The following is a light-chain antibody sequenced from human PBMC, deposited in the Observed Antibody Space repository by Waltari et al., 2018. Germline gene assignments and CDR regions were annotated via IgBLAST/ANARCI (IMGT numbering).Light chain of an antibody. V-gene: IGKV1-12*01. Sequence: DIQMTQSPSSVSASVGDRVTLTCRASQGISSRLAWYHQKQGKAPKLLIYEESSLHSGVPSRFSGSRSGTDFTLTIRSLQPEDFATYYCQQVNSFPRTFGQGTKVEVK. J-gene: IGKJ1*01. CDR3: QQVNSFPRT. CDR2: EES. CDR1: QGISSR.